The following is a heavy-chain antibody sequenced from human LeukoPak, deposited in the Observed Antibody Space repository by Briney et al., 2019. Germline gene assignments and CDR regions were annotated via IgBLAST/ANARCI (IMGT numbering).Heavy chain of an antibody. V-gene: IGHV4-59*01. CDR1: GGSISSYY. Sequence: SETLSLTCTVSGGSISSYYWSWIRQPPGKGLEWIGYIYYSGSTNYNPSLKSRATISVDTSKNQFSLKLSSVTAADTAVYYCARDSSSWYGFDYWGQGTLVTVSS. D-gene: IGHD6-13*01. CDR3: ARDSSSWYGFDY. J-gene: IGHJ4*02. CDR2: IYYSGST.